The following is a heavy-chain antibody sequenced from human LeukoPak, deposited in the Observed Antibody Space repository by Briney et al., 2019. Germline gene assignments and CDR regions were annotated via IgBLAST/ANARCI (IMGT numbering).Heavy chain of an antibody. J-gene: IGHJ4*02. CDR2: ISGSGGST. Sequence: GGSLRLSCAASGFTFSSYAMSWVRQARGQGLERVSAISGSGGSTYYADSVKGRFTISRDNAKNTLYLEMNSLRAEDMAVYYCAIGVVITTAFDNWGQGTLVTVSS. CDR3: AIGVVITTAFDN. V-gene: IGHV3-23*01. D-gene: IGHD3-22*01. CDR1: GFTFSSYA.